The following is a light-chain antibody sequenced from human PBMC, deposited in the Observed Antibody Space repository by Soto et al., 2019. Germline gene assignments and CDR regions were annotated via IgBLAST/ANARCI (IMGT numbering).Light chain of an antibody. J-gene: IGKJ5*01. V-gene: IGKV3-15*01. CDR3: HQYIHWPS. CDR1: QPVSRK. Sequence: EVVMTQYQATLSVSPGERATLSCSASQPVSRKLAWYQQRPGQTPRLLIYAISTRATRFPARFSGSRSDTVSALSIRLLKSQDCSVSFGHQYIHWPSFGQGTRLE. CDR2: AIS.